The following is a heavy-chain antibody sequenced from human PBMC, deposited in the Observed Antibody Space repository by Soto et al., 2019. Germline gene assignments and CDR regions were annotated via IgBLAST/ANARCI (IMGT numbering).Heavy chain of an antibody. CDR2: ISPSGGST. D-gene: IGHD3-16*01. Sequence: EVQLLESGGGLVQPGGSLRLSCAASGFTFRSYDMSWVRQAPGKGLEWVSGISPSGGSTYYAASVKGRFTISRDNSKNTPHLQMSSLRAEDTALYYRAKDFYGPGAFDIWGQGTMVTVSS. V-gene: IGHV3-23*01. J-gene: IGHJ3*02. CDR1: GFTFRSYD. CDR3: AKDFYGPGAFDI.